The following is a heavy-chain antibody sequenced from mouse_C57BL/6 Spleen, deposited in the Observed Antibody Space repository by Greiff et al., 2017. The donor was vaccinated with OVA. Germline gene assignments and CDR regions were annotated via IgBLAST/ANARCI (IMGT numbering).Heavy chain of an antibody. Sequence: EVKLVESGGGLVKPGGSLKLSCAASGFTFSSYAMSWVRQTPEKRLEWVATISDGGSYTYYPDNVKGRFTISRDNAKNNLYLQMSHLKSEDTAMYYCARETIVTTVYYYAMDYWGQGTSVTVSS. CDR3: ARETIVTTVYYYAMDY. D-gene: IGHD2-5*01. J-gene: IGHJ4*01. CDR1: GFTFSSYA. V-gene: IGHV5-4*01. CDR2: ISDGGSYT.